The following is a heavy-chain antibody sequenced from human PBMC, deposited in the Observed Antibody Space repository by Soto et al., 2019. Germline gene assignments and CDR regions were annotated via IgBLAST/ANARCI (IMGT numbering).Heavy chain of an antibody. Sequence: QVQLVQSGAEVKKPGASVKVSCKASGYTFITYGVSWVRQAPGQGLDWLGWISTYNGNTRYAERLQGRVTMTTDTTTNTAYRELRNLRSDDTAVYCCARGPTDYYDNSANYFLDYWGQGTLVTVSS. CDR2: ISTYNGNT. CDR3: ARGPTDYYDNSANYFLDY. D-gene: IGHD3-22*01. J-gene: IGHJ4*02. CDR1: GYTFITYG. V-gene: IGHV1-18*01.